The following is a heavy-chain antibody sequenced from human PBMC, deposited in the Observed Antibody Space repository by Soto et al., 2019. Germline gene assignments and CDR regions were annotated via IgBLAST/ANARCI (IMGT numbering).Heavy chain of an antibody. CDR1: GFTFGNYW. V-gene: IGHV3-7*01. J-gene: IGHJ3*02. Sequence: EVHLVESGGGLVQPGGSLRLSCAASGFTFGNYWMSWVRQAPGKGLEWVANINQGGREKNYVDSVKGRFSISRDDAERSHHLQMNSLRVEDTAVYYCAKFGSGSYGAYALDMWGQGTMVTVSS. CDR3: AKFGSGSYGAYALDM. CDR2: INQGGREK. D-gene: IGHD3-10*01.